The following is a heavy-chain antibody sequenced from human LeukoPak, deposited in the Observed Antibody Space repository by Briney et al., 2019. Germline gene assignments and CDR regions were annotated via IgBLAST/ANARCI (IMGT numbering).Heavy chain of an antibody. V-gene: IGHV1-18*01. CDR2: ISGYNGNT. D-gene: IGHD6-19*01. J-gene: IGHJ4*02. Sequence: ASVKVSCKASGYTFPSYGISWVRQAPGQGREWMGWISGYNGNTNYAQKLQGRGTMTTDTSTSTAYMELRSLRSDDTAVYYCARSLYSSGWSDYWGQGTLVTVSS. CDR1: GYTFPSYG. CDR3: ARSLYSSGWSDY.